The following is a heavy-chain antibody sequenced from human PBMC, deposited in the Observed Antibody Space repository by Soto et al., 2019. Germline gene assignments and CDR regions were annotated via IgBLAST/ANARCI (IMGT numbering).Heavy chain of an antibody. CDR2: INPNSGGT. J-gene: IGHJ6*02. CDR1: GYTFTSYG. V-gene: IGHV1-2*04. Sequence: ASVKVSCKASGYTFTSYGISWVRQAPGQGLEWMGWINPNSGGTNYAQKFQGWVTMTRDTSISTAYMELSRLRSDDTAVYYCARDRGEVAAAGYYYYYYGMDVWGQGTTVTVSS. D-gene: IGHD6-13*01. CDR3: ARDRGEVAAAGYYYYYYGMDV.